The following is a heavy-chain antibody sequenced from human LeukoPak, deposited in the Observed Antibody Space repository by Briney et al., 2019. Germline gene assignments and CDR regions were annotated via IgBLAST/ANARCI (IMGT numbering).Heavy chain of an antibody. Sequence: SETLSLTCTVSGGSISSSSYYWGWIRQPPGKGLEWIGSIYYSGSTYYNPSLKSRVPISVDTSKNQFSLNLSSVTAADTAVYYCARQERFIVATTGELGYWGQGTLVTVSS. V-gene: IGHV4-39*01. CDR2: IYYSGST. D-gene: IGHD5-12*01. CDR3: ARQERFIVATTGELGY. J-gene: IGHJ4*02. CDR1: GGSISSSSYY.